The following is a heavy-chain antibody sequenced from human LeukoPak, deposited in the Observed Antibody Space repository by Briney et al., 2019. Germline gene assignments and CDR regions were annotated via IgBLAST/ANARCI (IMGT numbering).Heavy chain of an antibody. J-gene: IGHJ3*02. CDR3: AKLHCSGGSCFPFDAFDI. V-gene: IGHV3-23*01. CDR1: GFTFSSYE. CDR2: ISGSGGST. Sequence: GGSLRLSCAASGFTFSSYEMNWVRQAPGKGLEWVSAISGSGGSTYYADSVKGRFTISRDNSKNTLYLQMNSLRAEDTAVYYCAKLHCSGGSCFPFDAFDIWGQGTMVTVSS. D-gene: IGHD2-15*01.